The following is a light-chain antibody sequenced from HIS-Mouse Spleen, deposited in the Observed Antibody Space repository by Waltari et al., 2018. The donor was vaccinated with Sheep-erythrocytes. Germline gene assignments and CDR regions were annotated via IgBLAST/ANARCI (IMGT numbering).Light chain of an antibody. Sequence: DVVMTQSPLSLPVTLGQPASISCRSSQSLVHSDGNTYLNWFQQRQGQSPRRLIYKVSNRDSGVPDRFSGSGSGTDLTLKISRVEAEDVGVYYCMQALQTMYTFGQGTKLEIK. CDR2: KVS. V-gene: IGKV2-30*02. CDR3: MQALQTMYT. CDR1: QSLVHSDGNTY. J-gene: IGKJ2*01.